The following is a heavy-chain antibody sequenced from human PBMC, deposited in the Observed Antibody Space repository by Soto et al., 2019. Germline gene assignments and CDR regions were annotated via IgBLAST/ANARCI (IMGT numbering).Heavy chain of an antibody. CDR3: ASGVQLPYYFDY. CDR2: INPNSGDT. Sequence: ASVKVSCKASGYTVTGYYMHWVRQAPGQGLEWMGWINPNSGDTNYEQKFQGRVTMTGDTSITTAYMELSRLRFDDTAVYYCASGVQLPYYFDYWGKGTLVTVSS. CDR1: GYTVTGYY. V-gene: IGHV1-2*02. J-gene: IGHJ4*02. D-gene: IGHD2-2*01.